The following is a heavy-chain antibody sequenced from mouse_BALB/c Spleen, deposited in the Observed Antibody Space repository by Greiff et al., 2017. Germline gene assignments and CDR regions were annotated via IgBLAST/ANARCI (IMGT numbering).Heavy chain of an antibody. V-gene: IGHV3-2*02. CDR1: GYSITSDYA. Sequence: DVQLQESGPGLVKPSQSLSLTCTVTGYSITSDYAWNWIRQFPGNKLEWMGYISYSGSTSYNPSLKSRISITRDTSKNQFFLQLNSVTTEDTATYYCARSDYGNYFDYWGQGTTLTVSS. CDR3: ARSDYGNYFDY. D-gene: IGHD2-1*01. J-gene: IGHJ2*01. CDR2: ISYSGST.